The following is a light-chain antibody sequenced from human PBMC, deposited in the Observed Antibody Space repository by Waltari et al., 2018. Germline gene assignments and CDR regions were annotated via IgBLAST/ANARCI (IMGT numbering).Light chain of an antibody. J-gene: IGKJ2*01. CDR1: QSLVHTDGNTH. Sequence: EAVRTQSPLSLPVTLGQAASLSCTSRQSLVHTDGNTHLTWFHQRPGQSPRRLIYRVSNRDSGVPDRFSGSGSGTDFTLRISRVEAEDVGVYYCMQGTHWPYTFGQGTKLDIK. CDR3: MQGTHWPYT. CDR2: RVS. V-gene: IGKV2-30*02.